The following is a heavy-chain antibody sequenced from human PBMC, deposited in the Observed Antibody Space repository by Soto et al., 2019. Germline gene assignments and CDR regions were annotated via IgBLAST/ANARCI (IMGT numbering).Heavy chain of an antibody. CDR1: GGSISSYY. CDR2: IYYSGST. Sequence: SETLSLTCTVSGGSISSYYWSWIRQPPGKGLEWIGYIYYSGSTNYNPSLKSRVTISVDTSKNQISLHLRSVTAADTAIYYCARDRGEYTSSWFWYFSHWGHGTLVTVSS. J-gene: IGHJ2*01. V-gene: IGHV4-59*12. D-gene: IGHD6-13*01. CDR3: ARDRGEYTSSWFWYFSH.